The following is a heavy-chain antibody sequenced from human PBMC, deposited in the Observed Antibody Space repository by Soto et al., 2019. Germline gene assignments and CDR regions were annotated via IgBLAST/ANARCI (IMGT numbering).Heavy chain of an antibody. CDR1: GYTFTIYD. Sequence: ASVKVSCKASGYTFTIYDINCVLQSTGQGLEWMGWMNPNSGNTGYAQKFQGRVTMTRNTSISTAYMELSSLRSEDTAVYYCASVSSGSENGMDVWGQGTTVTVSS. J-gene: IGHJ6*02. D-gene: IGHD6-19*01. CDR3: ASVSSGSENGMDV. V-gene: IGHV1-8*01. CDR2: MNPNSGNT.